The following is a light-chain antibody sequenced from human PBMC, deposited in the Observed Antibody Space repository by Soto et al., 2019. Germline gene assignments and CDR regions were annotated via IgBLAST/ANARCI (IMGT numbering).Light chain of an antibody. Sequence: IRMTQSPSSISAFTGDRVTITCRTSRPISTYLAWYQQKPGKTPTLLMYAASTLQSGVPSRFSGSGSGTDFTLTISCLQSEDFATYYCQQYYTYPLAFGQGTNIEIK. V-gene: IGKV1-8*01. J-gene: IGKJ1*01. CDR2: AAS. CDR1: RPISTY. CDR3: QQYYTYPLA.